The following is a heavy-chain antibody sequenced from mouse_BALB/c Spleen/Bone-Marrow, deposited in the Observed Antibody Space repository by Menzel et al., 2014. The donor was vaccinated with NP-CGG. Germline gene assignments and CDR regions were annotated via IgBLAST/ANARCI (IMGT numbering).Heavy chain of an antibody. CDR1: GFTFTDYY. J-gene: IGHJ4*01. CDR2: IRNKAYGYTT. V-gene: IGHV7-3*02. Sequence: EVKVEESGGGLVQPGGSLRLSCTTSGFTFTDYYMSWVRQPPGKALEWLAFIRNKAYGYTTEYSASVRGRFTISRDNSQSILDLQMNTLRAEDSATYYCARFPMDYWGQGTSVTVSS. CDR3: ARFPMDY.